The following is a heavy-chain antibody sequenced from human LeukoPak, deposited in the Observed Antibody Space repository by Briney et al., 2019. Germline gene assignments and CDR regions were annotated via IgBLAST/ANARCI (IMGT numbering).Heavy chain of an antibody. CDR3: ARHRGGYGRTFFDY. J-gene: IGHJ4*02. CDR2: INPSGSP. V-gene: IGHV4-34*01. D-gene: IGHD5-12*01. CDR1: GGSFSGYY. Sequence: SETLSLTCAVYGGSFSGYYRSWIRQPPGKGLEWIGEINPSGSPNYNPSLKSRVTISVDTSKNQFSLKLSSVTAADTAVYYCARHRGGYGRTFFDYWGQGTLVTVSS.